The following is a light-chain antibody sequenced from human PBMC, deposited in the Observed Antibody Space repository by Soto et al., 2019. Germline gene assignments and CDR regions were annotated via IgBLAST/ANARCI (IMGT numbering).Light chain of an antibody. CDR3: QSYGTSLSGLYV. Sequence: QSVLTQPPSVSGAPGQRVTISFTGTGSNIGAGQDVHWYRQLPGAAPKFLISDSNNRASGVPDRFSVSKSGASASLAITGLRAEDEGDYFCQSYGTSLSGLYVFGTGTKVTVL. CDR2: DSN. V-gene: IGLV1-40*01. CDR1: GSNIGAGQD. J-gene: IGLJ1*01.